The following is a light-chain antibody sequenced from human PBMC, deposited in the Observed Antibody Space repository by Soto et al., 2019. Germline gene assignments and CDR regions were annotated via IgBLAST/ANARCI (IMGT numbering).Light chain of an antibody. Sequence: QTVLTQPASVYGSPGQSIAISCTGTSSDVGVYNYVSWYQQHPGKAPKLMIYDVTNRPSGVSNRFSGSKSGNTASLTIAGLQAEDEADYYCCSYTTTSTYVFGSGTKLTVL. CDR3: CSYTTTSTYV. CDR1: SSDVGVYNY. CDR2: DVT. V-gene: IGLV2-14*01. J-gene: IGLJ1*01.